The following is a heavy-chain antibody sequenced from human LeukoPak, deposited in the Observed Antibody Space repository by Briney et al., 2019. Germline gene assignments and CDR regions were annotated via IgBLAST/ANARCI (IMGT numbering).Heavy chain of an antibody. CDR3: ARHPTLYPD. Sequence: GGSLRLSCAASGFTFSSDWMHWVRQAPGKGLVWVSRINTDGSGSGTSYADSVKGRFTISRDNVNNTLYLQMNSLRAEDTAVYYCARHPTLYPDWGQGTLVTVSS. CDR2: INTDGSGSGT. J-gene: IGHJ4*02. V-gene: IGHV3-74*01. D-gene: IGHD2-8*01. CDR1: GFTFSSDW.